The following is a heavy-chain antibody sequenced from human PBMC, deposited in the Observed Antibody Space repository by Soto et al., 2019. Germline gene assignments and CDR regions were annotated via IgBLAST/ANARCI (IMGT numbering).Heavy chain of an antibody. D-gene: IGHD5-18*01. V-gene: IGHV3-23*01. Sequence: GGSLRLSCAASGFTFSAYVMSWVRQAPGKGLEWVSSITSSGGGTYYSDSVKGRFTVSRDNSKNTVYLQMNSLRAEDEAVYYCANLTASWGQGTLVTVSS. CDR3: ANLTAS. J-gene: IGHJ4*02. CDR2: ITSSGGGT. CDR1: GFTFSAYV.